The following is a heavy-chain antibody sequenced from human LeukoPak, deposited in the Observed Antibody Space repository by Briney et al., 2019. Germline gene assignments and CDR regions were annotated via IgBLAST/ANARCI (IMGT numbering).Heavy chain of an antibody. J-gene: IGHJ4*02. CDR2: VDNSAIT. Sequence: SETLSLTCTVSGGSFSGFYWSWIRQPPGKGLEWIGYVDNSAITYTNPSLKSRVTISLDTSKKQVSLKLSSVTAADTAVYFCARHGGGYSFDYWGQGTLVTVSS. D-gene: IGHD3-16*01. CDR1: GGSFSGFY. CDR3: ARHGGGYSFDY. V-gene: IGHV4-59*08.